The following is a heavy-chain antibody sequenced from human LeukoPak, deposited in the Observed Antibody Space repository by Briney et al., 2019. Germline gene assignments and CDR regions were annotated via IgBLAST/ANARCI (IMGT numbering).Heavy chain of an antibody. V-gene: IGHV4-59*01. J-gene: IGHJ4*02. D-gene: IGHD3-16*02. CDR3: ARYIWGSYPTFEDY. Sequence: SETLSLTCTVSGGSISRYYWSWLRQPPGKGLEWIGYISYSGSTNYNPSLKSRVTISVDTSKNQLSLKLNSVTAADTAVYYCARYIWGSYPTFEDYWGQGSLATVSS. CDR2: ISYSGST. CDR1: GGSISRYY.